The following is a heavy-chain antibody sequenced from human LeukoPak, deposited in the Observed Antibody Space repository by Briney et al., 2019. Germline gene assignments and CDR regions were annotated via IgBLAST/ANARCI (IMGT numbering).Heavy chain of an antibody. CDR1: GGSITSGDYY. D-gene: IGHD1-14*01. Sequence: SETLSLTCTASGGSITSGDYYWSWIRQHPGEGLEWIGYIYYSGNTYYNPSLKSRVTISVDTTKNQFSLKLFSVTAADTAVYYCAGGGGSGEPMDYWGRGTRVPVPS. CDR2: IYYSGNT. V-gene: IGHV4-31*03. CDR3: AGGGGSGEPMDY. J-gene: IGHJ4*02.